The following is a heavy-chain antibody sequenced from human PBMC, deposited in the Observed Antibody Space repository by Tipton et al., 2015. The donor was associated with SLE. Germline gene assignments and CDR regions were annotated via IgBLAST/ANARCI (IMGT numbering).Heavy chain of an antibody. V-gene: IGHV4-61*01. CDR1: GGSVSSGSYY. CDR3: ARGRLGDSQHHFDY. J-gene: IGHJ4*02. D-gene: IGHD1-26*01. Sequence: TLPLTCTVSGGSVSSGSYYWSWIRQPPGKGLEWIGYIYYSGSTNYNPSLKSRVTISVDTSKNQFSLKVSSVTAADTAVYYCARGRLGDSQHHFDYWGQGTLVTVSS. CDR2: IYYSGST.